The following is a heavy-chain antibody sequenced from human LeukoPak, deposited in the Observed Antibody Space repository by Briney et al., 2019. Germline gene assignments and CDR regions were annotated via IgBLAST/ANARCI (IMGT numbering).Heavy chain of an antibody. Sequence: GGSLRLSCTASGFTFGDYAMGWFRQAPGKGLVWVGFIRSKAYGGTTEYAASVKGRFTISRDDSKSIAYLQMNSLRAEDTAVYYCVEGGAARFDYWGQGTLVAVSS. V-gene: IGHV3-49*03. CDR2: IRSKAYGGTT. CDR3: VEGGAARFDY. J-gene: IGHJ4*02. D-gene: IGHD5-18*01. CDR1: GFTFGDYA.